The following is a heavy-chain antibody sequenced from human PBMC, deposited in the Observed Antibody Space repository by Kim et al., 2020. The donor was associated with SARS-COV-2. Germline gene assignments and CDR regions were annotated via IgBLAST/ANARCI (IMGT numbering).Heavy chain of an antibody. V-gene: IGHV1-46*01. CDR1: GYTFTSYY. Sequence: ASVKVSCKASGYTFTSYYMHWVRQAPGQGLEWMGIINPSGGSTSYAQKFQGRVTMTRDTSTSTVYMELSSLRSEDTAVYYCARSEGTQPYDSSGYYYVGWWFDPWGQGTLVTVSS. CDR2: INPSGGST. J-gene: IGHJ5*02. CDR3: ARSEGTQPYDSSGYYYVGWWFDP. D-gene: IGHD3-22*01.